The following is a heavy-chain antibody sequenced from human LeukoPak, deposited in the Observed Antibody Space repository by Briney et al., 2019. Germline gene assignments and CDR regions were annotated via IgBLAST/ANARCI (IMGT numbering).Heavy chain of an antibody. CDR2: IIPIFGTA. V-gene: IGHV1-69*05. Sequence: GASVKVSCKASGGTFSSYAISWVRQAPGQGLEWMGGIIPIFGTANYAQKLQGRVTMTTDTSTSTAYMELRSLRSDDTAVYYCARDWRGPLDCSSTSCYPKGARKYYYYGMDVWGQGTTVTVSS. CDR3: ARDWRGPLDCSSTSCYPKGARKYYYYGMDV. D-gene: IGHD2-2*01. J-gene: IGHJ6*02. CDR1: GGTFSSYA.